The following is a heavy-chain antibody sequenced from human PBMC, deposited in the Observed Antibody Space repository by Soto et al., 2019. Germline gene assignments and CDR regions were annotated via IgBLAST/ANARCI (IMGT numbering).Heavy chain of an antibody. D-gene: IGHD3-22*01. CDR3: ARGRVEGYYYDSSGYNWFDP. CDR2: IYYSGST. V-gene: IGHV4-59*12. J-gene: IGHJ5*02. CDR1: GGSISSYY. Sequence: SETLSLTCTVSGGSISSYYWTWLRQPPGKGLEWIGYIYYSGSTNYNPSLKSRVTISVDTSKNQFSLKLSSVTAADTAVYYCARGRVEGYYYDSSGYNWFDPWGQGTLVTVSS.